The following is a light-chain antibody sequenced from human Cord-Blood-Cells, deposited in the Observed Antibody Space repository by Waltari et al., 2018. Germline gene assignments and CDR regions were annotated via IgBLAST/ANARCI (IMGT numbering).Light chain of an antibody. CDR1: SSEVGGYTL. CDR2: EVS. V-gene: IGLV2-23*02. CDR3: CSYAGSSTWV. J-gene: IGLJ3*02. Sequence: QSALTQPASVSGSPGQSITISCTGTSSEVGGYTLVSWYQQHPGKARKLMIYEVSKRPAGVSNRFSGSKSGNTASLTISGLQAEDEADYYCCSYAGSSTWVFGGGTKLTVL.